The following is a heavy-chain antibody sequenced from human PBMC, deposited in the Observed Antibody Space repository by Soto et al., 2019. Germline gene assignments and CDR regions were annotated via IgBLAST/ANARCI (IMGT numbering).Heavy chain of an antibody. D-gene: IGHD6-19*01. J-gene: IGHJ4*02. Sequence: GGSLRLSCAASVFTFSTYNMFWVRQAPGKGLEWLSYIPTTSIPIYYADSVKGRFTISRDNSKNTLFLHMNSLRAEDTAVYYCAKEYSSGWYYFDSWGQGTLVTVS. CDR2: IPTTSIPI. CDR1: VFTFSTYN. CDR3: AKEYSSGWYYFDS. V-gene: IGHV3-48*01.